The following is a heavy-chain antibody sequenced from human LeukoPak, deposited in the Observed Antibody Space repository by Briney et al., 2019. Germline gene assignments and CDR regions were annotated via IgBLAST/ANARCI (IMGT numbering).Heavy chain of an antibody. CDR3: ARHTRDWRMVDY. J-gene: IGHJ4*02. Sequence: SETLSLIRTVSGGSISSYYWSWIRQPPGKGLEWIGYIYYSGSTNYNPSLKSRVTISVDTSKNQFSLKLSSVTAADTAVYYCARHTRDWRMVDYWGQGTLVTVSS. CDR2: IYYSGST. CDR1: GGSISSYY. D-gene: IGHD3/OR15-3a*01. V-gene: IGHV4-59*08.